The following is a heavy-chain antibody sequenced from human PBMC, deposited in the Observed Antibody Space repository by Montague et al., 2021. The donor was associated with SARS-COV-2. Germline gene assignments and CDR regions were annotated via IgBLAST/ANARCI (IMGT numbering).Heavy chain of an antibody. CDR1: GGSITSSTYY. J-gene: IGHJ3*01. D-gene: IGHD4-11*01. CDR2: IYYGGNN. V-gene: IGHV4-39*02. CDR3: ARTVGSDDAFDV. Sequence: SETLSLTCTVSGGSITSSTYYWGWIRQPPGKGLEWIVSIYYGGNNFYNSSLKGRVAISVDTSKNHFSLKLSSVTAADTAVYYCARTVGSDDAFDVWGQGTMVTVHS.